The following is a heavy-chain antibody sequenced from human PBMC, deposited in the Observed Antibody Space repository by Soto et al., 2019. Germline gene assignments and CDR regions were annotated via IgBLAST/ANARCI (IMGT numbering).Heavy chain of an antibody. J-gene: IGHJ4*02. V-gene: IGHV4-34*01. CDR3: ARGITMVRGVIYYFDY. CDR2: INHSGST. CDR1: GGSFSGYY. Sequence: SETLSLTCAVYGGSFSGYYWSWIRQPPGKGLEWIGEINHSGSTNYNPSLKSRVTISVDTSKNQFSLKLSSVTAADTAVYYCARGITMVRGVIYYFDYWGQGTLVTVSS. D-gene: IGHD3-10*01.